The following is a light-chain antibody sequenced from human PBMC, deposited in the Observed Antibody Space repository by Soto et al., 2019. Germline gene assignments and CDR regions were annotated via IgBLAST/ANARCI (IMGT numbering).Light chain of an antibody. J-gene: IGLJ1*01. Sequence: QSVLTQPPSVSGAPGQRVTISCTGSSSNIGAGYDVHWYQQLPGTAPKLLIYGNSNRPSGVPDRFSGSKSGTSASLAITGLLAEDEADYYCQSYDSSLSGYVIGTGTKLTVL. V-gene: IGLV1-40*01. CDR1: SSNIGAGYD. CDR2: GNS. CDR3: QSYDSSLSGYV.